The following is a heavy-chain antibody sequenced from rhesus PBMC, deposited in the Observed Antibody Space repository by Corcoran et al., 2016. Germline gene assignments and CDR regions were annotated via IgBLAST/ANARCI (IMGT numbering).Heavy chain of an antibody. V-gene: IGHV4-76*01. CDR1: GGSISSGYD. Sequence: QVQLQESGPGGVKPSETLSLTCAVSGGSISSGYDWSWIRQPPGKGFEWIGYIYGSSGSTNYNPSLKKRVTISKDASKNQFSLKLSSVTAADTAVYYCATRGEYSHVFDYWGQGVLVTVSS. D-gene: IGHD4-23*01. CDR2: IYGSSGST. J-gene: IGHJ4*01. CDR3: ATRGEYSHVFDY.